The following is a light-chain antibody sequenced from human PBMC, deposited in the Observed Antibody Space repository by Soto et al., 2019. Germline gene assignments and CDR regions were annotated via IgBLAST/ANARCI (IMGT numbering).Light chain of an antibody. J-gene: IGLJ1*01. CDR2: GNS. CDR1: SSTIGAGYD. Sequence: QSVLTQPPSVSGAPGQRVTISCTGNSSTIGAGYDVHWYQQLPGTAPKLLIYGNSNRPSGVPDRFSGSKSGTSASLAITGLQAEDEADYYCQSYDSSLSSYVFGTGTKVTVL. CDR3: QSYDSSLSSYV. V-gene: IGLV1-40*01.